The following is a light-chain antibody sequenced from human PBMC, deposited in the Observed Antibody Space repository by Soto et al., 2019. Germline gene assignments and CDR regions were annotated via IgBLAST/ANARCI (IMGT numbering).Light chain of an antibody. Sequence: QSVLTQPASVSGSPGQSITISCTGTTSDVSIYNYVSWYQQHPGKAPKLMIYGVSNRPSGVSNRFSGAKSGHTASLTISGLQVEDEADYYCCSYTGSTNYVFGPGTKVTVL. CDR2: GVS. CDR3: CSYTGSTNYV. J-gene: IGLJ1*01. V-gene: IGLV2-14*01. CDR1: TSDVSIYNY.